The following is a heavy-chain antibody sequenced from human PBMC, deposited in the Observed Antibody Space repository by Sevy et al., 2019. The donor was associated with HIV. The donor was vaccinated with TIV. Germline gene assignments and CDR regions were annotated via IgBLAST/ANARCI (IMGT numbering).Heavy chain of an antibody. CDR1: GFSFSNAW. V-gene: IGHV3-15*01. CDR3: TTDHRRDGIVVVPFEY. Sequence: GGSLRLSCAASGFSFSNAWMSWVRQSPGKGLEWVGRIRSKAGGGTTDYAAIVKGKFTISRDDSRDILYLQLNSLETEDAAIYYCTTDHRRDGIVVVPFEYWGQGTLVTVSS. CDR2: IRSKAGGGTT. J-gene: IGHJ4*02. D-gene: IGHD2-15*01.